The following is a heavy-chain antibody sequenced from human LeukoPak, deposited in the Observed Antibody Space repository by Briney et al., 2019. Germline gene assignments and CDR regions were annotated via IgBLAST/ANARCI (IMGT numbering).Heavy chain of an antibody. CDR1: EGTFSSYA. Sequence: SVKVSCKASEGTFSSYAISWVRQAPGQGLEWMGRIIPIFGTANYAQKFQGRVTITTDESTSTAYMELSSLRSEDTAVYYCAGDNAMVVTQRGGVLYDYWGQGTLVTVSS. J-gene: IGHJ4*02. CDR2: IIPIFGTA. CDR3: AGDNAMVVTQRGGVLYDY. D-gene: IGHD4-23*01. V-gene: IGHV1-69*05.